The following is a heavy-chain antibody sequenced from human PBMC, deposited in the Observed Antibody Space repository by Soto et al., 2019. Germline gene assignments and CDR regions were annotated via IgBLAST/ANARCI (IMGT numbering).Heavy chain of an antibody. J-gene: IGHJ4*02. CDR3: ARPPDISSWYADYFDY. CDR1: GGTFSSYT. CDR2: IIPILGIA. Sequence: QVQLVQSGAEVKKPGSSVKVSCKASGGTFSSYTISWVRQAPGQGLEWMGRIIPILGIANYAQKFQGRVTITADKSTSTAYMEMSSLRSEDTAVYYCARPPDISSWYADYFDYWGQGTLVTVSS. V-gene: IGHV1-69*02. D-gene: IGHD6-13*01.